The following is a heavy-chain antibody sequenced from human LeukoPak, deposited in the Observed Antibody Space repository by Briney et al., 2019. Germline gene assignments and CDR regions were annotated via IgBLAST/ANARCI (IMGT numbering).Heavy chain of an antibody. CDR3: ARGMVVYSGVFDY. V-gene: IGHV4-61*02. J-gene: IGHJ4*02. Sequence: SETLSLTCTVSGGSISSGSYYWSWIRQPAGKGLEWIGRIYTSGSTNYNPSLKSRVTISIDTSKNQFSLKWNSVTAADTAVYYCARGMVVYSGVFDYWGQGTLVTVSS. CDR2: IYTSGST. CDR1: GGSISSGSYY. D-gene: IGHD2-8*02.